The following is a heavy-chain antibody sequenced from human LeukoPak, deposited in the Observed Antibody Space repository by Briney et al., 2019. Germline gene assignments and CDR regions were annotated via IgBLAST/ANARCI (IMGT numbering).Heavy chain of an antibody. CDR2: INPNSGGT. CDR3: ARPPAAGTDY. Sequence: ASVKVSCKASGYTFTDYFIHWVRQAPGQGLEWMVWINPNSGGTKYAQKFQGRVTLTRDTSISTAYLELSRLRSDDTAVYYCARPPAAGTDYWGQGALVTVSS. J-gene: IGHJ4*02. D-gene: IGHD6-13*01. CDR1: GYTFTDYF. V-gene: IGHV1-2*02.